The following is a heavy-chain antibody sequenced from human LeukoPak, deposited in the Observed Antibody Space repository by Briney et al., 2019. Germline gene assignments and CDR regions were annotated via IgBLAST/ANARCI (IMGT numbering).Heavy chain of an antibody. Sequence: ASVKVSCKASGYTFTSNYIHWVRQAPGQGLEWMGMIYPRDGSTSYAQKFQGKVTVTRDTSTSTVHMELSGLRSGDTAVYYCARDQEGFDYWGQGTLVTVSS. J-gene: IGHJ4*02. CDR2: IYPRDGST. V-gene: IGHV1-46*01. CDR3: ARDQEGFDY. CDR1: GYTFTSNY.